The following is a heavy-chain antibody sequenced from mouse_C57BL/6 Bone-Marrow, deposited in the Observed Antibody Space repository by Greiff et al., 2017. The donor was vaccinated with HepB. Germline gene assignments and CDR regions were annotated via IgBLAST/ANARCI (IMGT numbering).Heavy chain of an antibody. V-gene: IGHV1-7*01. CDR3: AREGTTVVARNWFAY. Sequence: QVQLQQSGAELAKPGASVKLSCKASGYTFTSYWMHWVKQRPGQGLEWIGYINPSSGYTKYNQKFKDKATLTADKSSSTANMQLSSLTYEDSAVYYCAREGTTVVARNWFAYWGQETRVTVSA. D-gene: IGHD1-1*01. CDR1: GYTFTSYW. J-gene: IGHJ3*01. CDR2: INPSSGYT.